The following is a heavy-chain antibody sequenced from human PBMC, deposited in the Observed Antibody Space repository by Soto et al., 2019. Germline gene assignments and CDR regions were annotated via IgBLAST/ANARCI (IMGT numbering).Heavy chain of an antibody. V-gene: IGHV3-9*01. CDR2: ISWNSGSI. CDR3: AKPNKDRFLEWPYYMDV. Sequence: GGSLRLSCAASGFTFDDYSMHWVRQAPGKGLEWVSGISWNSGSIGYADSVKGRFTISRDNAKNSLYLQMNSLRAEDTALYYCAKPNKDRFLEWPYYMDVWGKGTTVTVSS. D-gene: IGHD3-3*01. J-gene: IGHJ6*03. CDR1: GFTFDDYS.